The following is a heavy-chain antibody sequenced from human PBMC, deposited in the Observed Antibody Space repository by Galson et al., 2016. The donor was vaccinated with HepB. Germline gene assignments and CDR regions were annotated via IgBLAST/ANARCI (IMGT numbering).Heavy chain of an antibody. CDR1: GFTFSNYA. V-gene: IGHV3-23*01. D-gene: IGHD5-18*01. CDR2: ISAAGGST. CDR3: AKDVDTAMVPDAFDI. J-gene: IGHJ3*02. Sequence: SLRLSCAASGFTFSNYAMNWVRQAPGKGLDWVSAISAAGGSTYYADSVKGRFAISRDSSKNTLYLQMNSLRAEDTAVYYCAKDVDTAMVPDAFDIWGQGTMVTVSS.